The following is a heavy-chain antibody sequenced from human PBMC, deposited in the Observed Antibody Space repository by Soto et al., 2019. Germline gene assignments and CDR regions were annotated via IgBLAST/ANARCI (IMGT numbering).Heavy chain of an antibody. Sequence: PSETLSLTSTVSGGSSRRGDYYWSWIRQPPGKGLEWMGYIYYSGSTYYNPSLKSRVTISVDRSKNQFSLKLSSVTAADTAVYYCTRDRLRGYDNSGFYSWGQGSLVTVSS. J-gene: IGHJ4*02. V-gene: IGHV4-30-4*01. CDR1: GGSSRRGDYY. CDR3: TRDRLRGYDNSGFYS. CDR2: IYYSGST. D-gene: IGHD3-22*01.